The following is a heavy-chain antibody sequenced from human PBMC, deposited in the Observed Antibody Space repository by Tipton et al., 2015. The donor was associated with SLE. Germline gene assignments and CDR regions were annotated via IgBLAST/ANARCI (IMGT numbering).Heavy chain of an antibody. J-gene: IGHJ3*01. CDR2: INPNSGGT. D-gene: IGHD2-15*01. V-gene: IGHV1-2*02. CDR3: ARVGSPGRDSFDV. Sequence: QLVQSGAEVKKPGASVKVSCKASGYTFTGYYMHWVRQAPGQGLEWMGWINPNSGGTNYAQKFHGRVTMTRDTSISTAYMELGRLGSDDTAVYYCARVGSPGRDSFDVWGQGTRATVSS. CDR1: GYTFTGYY.